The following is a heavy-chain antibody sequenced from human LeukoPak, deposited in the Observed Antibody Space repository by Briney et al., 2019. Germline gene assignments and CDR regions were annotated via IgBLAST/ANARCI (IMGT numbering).Heavy chain of an antibody. D-gene: IGHD3-3*01. V-gene: IGHV3-23*01. CDR1: GFTFSSYA. Sequence: GGSLRLSCAASGFTFSSYAMSWVRQPPGKGLEWVSAISGSGGSTYYADSVKGRFTISRDNSKNTLYLQMNSLSAEDTAVYYCAKTLWSGGYFDYWGQGTLVTVSS. CDR2: ISGSGGST. CDR3: AKTLWSGGYFDY. J-gene: IGHJ4*02.